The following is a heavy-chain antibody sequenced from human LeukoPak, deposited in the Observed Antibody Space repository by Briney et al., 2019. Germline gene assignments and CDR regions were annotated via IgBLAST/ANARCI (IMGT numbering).Heavy chain of an antibody. D-gene: IGHD6-19*01. J-gene: IGHJ4*02. CDR2: ISGSGGST. Sequence: GGSLRLSCAASGFTLSSYAMSWVRQAPGKGLDWVSAISGSGGSTFYADSVKGRFTISRDNSKNTLYLQMNNLRAEDTAVYYCAKNSGWLAHFDYWGQGTLVTVSP. CDR3: AKNSGWLAHFDY. V-gene: IGHV3-23*01. CDR1: GFTLSSYA.